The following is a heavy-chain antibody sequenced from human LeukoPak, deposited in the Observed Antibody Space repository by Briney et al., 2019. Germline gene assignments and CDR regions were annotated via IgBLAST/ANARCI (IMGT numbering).Heavy chain of an antibody. CDR2: IASSGRNT. J-gene: IGHJ3*01. CDR1: GFNFNDAA. V-gene: IGHV3-23*01. CDR3: AKDIQLSA. Sequence: GGSLRLSCAASGFNFNDAAMTWVRQAPGKGLEWVSLIASSGRNTYYTDSVRGRFAISRDNSKNTLSLQMNSLRVEDTAMYYCAKDIQLSAWGLGTMVTVSS. D-gene: IGHD5-24*01.